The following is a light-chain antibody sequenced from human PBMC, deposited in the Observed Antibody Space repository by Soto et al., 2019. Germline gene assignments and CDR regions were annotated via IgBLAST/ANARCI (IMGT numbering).Light chain of an antibody. CDR3: QSYDSDFVV. V-gene: IGLV6-57*04. CDR1: SGSIANNY. Sequence: NFMLTQSNSVSESPGKTLSISCTRSSGSIANNYVQWYQQRPGSAPTTVIYENNQRLSGVPDRFSGSTDGSSNSASLTISGLQTEDEADYYCQSYDSDFVVFGGGTKLTVL. J-gene: IGLJ2*01. CDR2: ENN.